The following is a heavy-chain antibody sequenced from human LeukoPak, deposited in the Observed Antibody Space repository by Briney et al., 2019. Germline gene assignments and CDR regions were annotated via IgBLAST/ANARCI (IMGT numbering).Heavy chain of an antibody. CDR1: GSTSRRNF. Sequence: GGSLRLFCAVSGSTSRRNFMSWVRQTPEKGLEWVANIDQDGSEKNYVDSVKGRFTISRDNAKNSLFLQMNSLRAEDTAIYYCASGAGWESGYWGQGTLVTVSS. J-gene: IGHJ4*02. CDR3: ASGAGWESGY. V-gene: IGHV3-7*01. CDR2: IDQDGSEK. D-gene: IGHD1-26*01.